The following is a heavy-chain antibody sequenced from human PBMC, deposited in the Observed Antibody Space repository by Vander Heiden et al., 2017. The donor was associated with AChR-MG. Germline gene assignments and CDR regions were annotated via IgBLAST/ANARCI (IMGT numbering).Heavy chain of an antibody. J-gene: IGHJ4*02. Sequence: QLQLLESGPGLVKPPQPLSLTCAVPGGSISSGGYSWSWIRQPPGKGLEWIGYIYHRGSTYYNPSLKSRVTISVDRSKNQFSLKLSSVTAADTAVYYCAGEYKIGYWCQGTLVTVSS. CDR1: GGSISSGGYS. V-gene: IGHV4-30-2*01. CDR2: IYHRGST. D-gene: IGHD1-1*01. CDR3: AGEYKIGY.